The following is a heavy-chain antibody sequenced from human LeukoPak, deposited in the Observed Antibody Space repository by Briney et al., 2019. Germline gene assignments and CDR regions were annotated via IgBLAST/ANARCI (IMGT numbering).Heavy chain of an antibody. D-gene: IGHD3-22*01. V-gene: IGHV1-2*06. CDR3: ARGRNSVYYFNVVAPSYFDY. CDR1: GYTFTGYY. CDR2: INPNSGGT. J-gene: IGHJ4*02. Sequence: ASVKVSCKASGYTFTGYYMHWVRQAPGQGLEWMGRINPNSGGTNYAQKFQGRVTMTRDTSINTAYMDLSRLRSDHTAVYYCARGRNSVYYFNVVAPSYFDYWGQGTLVTVSS.